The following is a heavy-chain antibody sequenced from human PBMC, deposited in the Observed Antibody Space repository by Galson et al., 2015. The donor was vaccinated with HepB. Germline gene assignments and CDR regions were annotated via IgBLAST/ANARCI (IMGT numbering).Heavy chain of an antibody. CDR3: ARHAPYYYASGPRGNWIDP. J-gene: IGHJ5*02. V-gene: IGHV4-39*01. CDR2: IYSSGST. Sequence: SETLSLTCTVSGGSISSSSFYWGWIRQPPGKGLEWIGSIYSSGSTYYNPSLKSRVTISVDTSKNHFSLKLNSVTAADTAVYYCARHAPYYYASGPRGNWIDPWGQGTLVTVSS. CDR1: GGSISSSSFY. D-gene: IGHD3-10*01.